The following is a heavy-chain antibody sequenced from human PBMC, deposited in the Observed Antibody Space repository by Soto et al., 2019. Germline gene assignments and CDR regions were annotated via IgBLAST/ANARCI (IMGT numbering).Heavy chain of an antibody. CDR2: ISGSSSMI. D-gene: IGHD3-16*01. Sequence: EVQLVESGGGLVQPGASLRLSCAASGFTFSSYSMNWVRQAPGKGLEWVSYISGSSSMIYYADSVKGRFTISRDNAKNSLYLQMNSLRAEDTAVYYCARDLNPRQEMLYALLGYWGQGTLVTVSS. V-gene: IGHV3-48*01. CDR3: ARDLNPRQEMLYALLGY. CDR1: GFTFSSYS. J-gene: IGHJ4*02.